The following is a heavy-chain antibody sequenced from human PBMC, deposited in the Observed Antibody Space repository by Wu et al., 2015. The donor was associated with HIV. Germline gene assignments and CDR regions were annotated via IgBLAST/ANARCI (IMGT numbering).Heavy chain of an antibody. CDR2: IIPFSGTT. V-gene: IGHV1-69*12. CDR1: GGTFSRYA. Sequence: QVQLVQSGAEVKKPGSSVKVSCKVFGGTFSRYAISWVRQAPGQGLEWVGGIIPFSGTTNYGQKFLDRVTITADEFTTTHMELKSLILEDTAVYYCARQRAYTSGWYIFDYWGQGTLVTVSS. J-gene: IGHJ4*02. CDR3: ARQRAYTSGWYIFDY. D-gene: IGHD6-19*01.